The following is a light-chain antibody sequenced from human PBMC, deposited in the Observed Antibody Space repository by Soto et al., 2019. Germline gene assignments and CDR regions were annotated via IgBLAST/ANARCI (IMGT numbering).Light chain of an antibody. CDR2: EVS. V-gene: IGLV2-8*01. CDR1: SSDIGAYIY. Sequence: QSALTQPPSASGSPGQSVTISCTGTSSDIGAYIYVSWYQQHPGKAPKLMISEVSRRPSGVPERFSGSKSGNTASLTVSGLQADDEAHYYCSSYAGSNNFVFGIGTKVTVL. CDR3: SSYAGSNNFV. J-gene: IGLJ1*01.